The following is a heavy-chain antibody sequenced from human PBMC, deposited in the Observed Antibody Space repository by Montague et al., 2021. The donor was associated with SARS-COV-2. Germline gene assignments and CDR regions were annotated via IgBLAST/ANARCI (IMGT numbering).Heavy chain of an antibody. CDR3: ARDTRITMLVVVNRYGMDV. CDR1: GGAISSSSYY. D-gene: IGHD3-22*01. CDR2: IYYSGST. J-gene: IGHJ6*02. Sequence: LSLTCSVSGGAISSSSYYWGWIRQPPGKGLEWIGSIYYSGSTYYNPSLKSRVTISVDTSKNQFSLKLCSVTAADTAVYYCARDTRITMLVVVNRYGMDVWGQGTTVTVSS. V-gene: IGHV4-39*07.